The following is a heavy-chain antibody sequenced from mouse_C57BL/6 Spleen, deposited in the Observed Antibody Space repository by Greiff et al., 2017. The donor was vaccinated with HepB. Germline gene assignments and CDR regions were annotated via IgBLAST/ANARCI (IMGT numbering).Heavy chain of an antibody. CDR2: IDPSDSYT. Sequence: VQLQQPGAELVKPGASVKLSCKASGYTFTSYWMQWVKQRPGQGLEWIGEIDPSDSYTNYNQKFKGKATLTVDTSSSTAYMQLSSLTSEDSAVYYCARRGITTVVAHWYFDVWGTGTTVTVSS. CDR1: GYTFTSYW. D-gene: IGHD1-1*01. J-gene: IGHJ1*03. V-gene: IGHV1-50*01. CDR3: ARRGITTVVAHWYFDV.